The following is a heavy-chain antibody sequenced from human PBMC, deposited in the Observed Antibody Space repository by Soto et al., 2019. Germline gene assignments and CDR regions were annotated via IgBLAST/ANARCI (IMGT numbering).Heavy chain of an antibody. D-gene: IGHD6-13*01. V-gene: IGHV3-23*01. J-gene: IGHJ6*03. CDR1: GFTFSSYA. CDR2: IGGSGGST. CDR3: AKGTSSSWTYFYYYYMDV. Sequence: GGSLRLSCAASGFTFSSYAMSWVRQAPGKGLEWVSGIGGSGGSTYYADSVKGRFTISRDNSKNTLYLQMNSLRAEDTAVYYCAKGTSSSWTYFYYYYMDVWGKGTTVTVSS.